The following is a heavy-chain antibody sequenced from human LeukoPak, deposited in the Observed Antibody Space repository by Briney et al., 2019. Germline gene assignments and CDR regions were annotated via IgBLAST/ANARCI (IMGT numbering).Heavy chain of an antibody. Sequence: PGGSLRLFYAASGFSFSTSWMHWVRQTPGKGLVWVARLQSDGTTIYADSVKGRFTISRDNAKNTLYLQMNSLRAEDTAFYYCARDGSYKFDYWGQGTLVTVSS. CDR2: LQSDGTT. J-gene: IGHJ4*02. CDR3: ARDGSYKFDY. D-gene: IGHD1-26*01. CDR1: GFSFSTSW. V-gene: IGHV3-74*01.